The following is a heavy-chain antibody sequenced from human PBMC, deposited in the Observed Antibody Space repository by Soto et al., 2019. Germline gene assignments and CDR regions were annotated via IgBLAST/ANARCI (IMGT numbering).Heavy chain of an antibody. V-gene: IGHV4-39*01. Sequence: QLQVQESGPGLVKPSETLSLTCTVSGSSINSSGYYWGWIRQPPGKGLEWIGSMFYGVSTYYNPSLKSRVTVSVDTSKNQFSLNLRSVTAAGTAVYYCARLPSRHLVDYWGQGTLVTVSS. CDR3: ARLPSRHLVDY. J-gene: IGHJ4*02. CDR1: GSSINSSGYY. CDR2: MFYGVST. D-gene: IGHD3-3*02.